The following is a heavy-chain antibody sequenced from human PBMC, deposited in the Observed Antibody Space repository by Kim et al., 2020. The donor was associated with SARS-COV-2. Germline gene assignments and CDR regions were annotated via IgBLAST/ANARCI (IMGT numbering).Heavy chain of an antibody. V-gene: IGHV3-33*05. CDR2: ISYDGSNK. CDR3: ARANKYCSGGSCSPPEAAFDI. CDR1: GFTFSSYG. J-gene: IGHJ3*02. D-gene: IGHD2-15*01. Sequence: GGSLRLSCAASGFTFSSYGMHWVRQAPGKGLEWVAVISYDGSNKYYADSVKGRFTISRDNSKNTLYLQMNSLRAEDTAVYYCARANKYCSGGSCSPPEAAFDIWGQGTMVTVSS.